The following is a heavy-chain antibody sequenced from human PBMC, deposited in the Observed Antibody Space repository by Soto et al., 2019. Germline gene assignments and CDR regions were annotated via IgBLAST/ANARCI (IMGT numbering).Heavy chain of an antibody. Sequence: QVQLVQSGAEVKKPGSSVKVSCKASGGTFSSYAISWVRQAPGQGLEWMGGIIPIGVTRSYAQKFQGRVTATPDEYTSTAYMERCSLRSEDTAVYYCAKDLLGFGYTYADVWGQGTTVTVSS. CDR2: IIPIGVTR. V-gene: IGHV1-69*05. J-gene: IGHJ6*02. CDR3: AKDLLGFGYTYADV. D-gene: IGHD3-10*01. CDR1: GGTFSSYA.